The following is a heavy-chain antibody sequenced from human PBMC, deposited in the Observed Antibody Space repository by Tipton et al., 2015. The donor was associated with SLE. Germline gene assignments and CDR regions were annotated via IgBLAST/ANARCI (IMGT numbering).Heavy chain of an antibody. CDR1: GFTFSSYG. Sequence: SLRLSCAASGFTFSSYGMHWVRQAPGKGLEWVAVISYDGSNKYYADSVKGRFTISRDNSKNTLYLHMNSLRAEDTAVYYCVRGEQPLYYYYMDVWGKGTTVTVSS. D-gene: IGHD1-26*01. CDR2: ISYDGSNK. J-gene: IGHJ6*03. V-gene: IGHV3-30*03. CDR3: VRGEQPLYYYYMDV.